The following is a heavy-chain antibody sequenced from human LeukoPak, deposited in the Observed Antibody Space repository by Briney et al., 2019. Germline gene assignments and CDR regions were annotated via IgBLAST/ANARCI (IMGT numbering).Heavy chain of an antibody. Sequence: KDGESLKISCKGSGSSFTSYWIGWVRQLPGKGLEWMGIIYPGDSDTRYSPSFQGQVTISADKSISTAYLQWSSLKASDTAMYYCARHTTVRVPLDAFDIWGQGTMVTVSS. D-gene: IGHD3-10*01. CDR1: GSSFTSYW. J-gene: IGHJ3*02. CDR2: IYPGDSDT. CDR3: ARHTTVRVPLDAFDI. V-gene: IGHV5-51*01.